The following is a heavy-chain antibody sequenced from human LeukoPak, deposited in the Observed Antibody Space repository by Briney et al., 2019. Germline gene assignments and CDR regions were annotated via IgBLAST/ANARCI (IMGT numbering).Heavy chain of an antibody. CDR1: GGSISSYY. CDR3: ARESAGSYFAFDI. J-gene: IGHJ3*02. D-gene: IGHD3-10*01. CDR2: IYTSGNT. V-gene: IGHV4-4*07. Sequence: SETLSLTCTVSGGSISSYYWSWIRQPAGKGLEWIGHIYTSGNTNYNSSLKSRVTMSVDTSKNRFSLKLRSVTAADTAVYYCARESAGSYFAFDIWGQGTMVSVSS.